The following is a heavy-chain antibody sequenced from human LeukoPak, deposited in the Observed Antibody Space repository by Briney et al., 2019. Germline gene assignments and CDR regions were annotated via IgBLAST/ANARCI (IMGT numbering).Heavy chain of an antibody. Sequence: QPGGSLRLSCAASGFTVSSNYMSWVRQAPGKGLEWVSVIYSGGSTYYADSVKGRFTISRDNSKNTLYLQMNSLRAEDTAVYHCASIGEQQLVRGTEDYWGQGALVTVSS. D-gene: IGHD6-13*01. V-gene: IGHV3-66*01. CDR1: GFTVSSNY. J-gene: IGHJ4*02. CDR2: IYSGGST. CDR3: ASIGEQQLVRGTEDY.